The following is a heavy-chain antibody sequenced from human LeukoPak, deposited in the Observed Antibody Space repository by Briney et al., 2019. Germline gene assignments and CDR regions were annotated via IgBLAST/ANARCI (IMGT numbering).Heavy chain of an antibody. Sequence: PGGSLRLSCVASGFPFRDYYFSWVRQAPGQGLEWRSFISASGNIIHYEDSVKGRFTISRDDAKNSVFLQMDSLRTEDTALYYCARHMVITPFDSWGQGTLVTVSS. CDR1: GFPFRDYY. J-gene: IGHJ4*02. CDR3: ARHMVITPFDS. CDR2: ISASGNII. D-gene: IGHD4/OR15-4a*01. V-gene: IGHV3-11*01.